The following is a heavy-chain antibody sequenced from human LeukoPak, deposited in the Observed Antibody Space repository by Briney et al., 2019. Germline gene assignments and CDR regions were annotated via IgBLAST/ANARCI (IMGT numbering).Heavy chain of an antibody. V-gene: IGHV4-34*01. J-gene: IGHJ4*02. Sequence: SETLSLTCAVYGGSFSGYYWSWIRQPPGKGLEWIGEINHSGSTNYNPSLKSRVTISVDTSKNQFSLKLSSVTAADTAVYYCVRGKLQMDYWGQGTLVTVSS. D-gene: IGHD1-1*01. CDR3: VRGKLQMDY. CDR1: GGSFSGYY. CDR2: INHSGST.